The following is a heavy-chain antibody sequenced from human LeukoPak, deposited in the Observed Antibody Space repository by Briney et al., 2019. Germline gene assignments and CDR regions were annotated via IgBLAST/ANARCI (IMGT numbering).Heavy chain of an antibody. J-gene: IGHJ4*02. D-gene: IGHD3-3*01. Sequence: GGSLRLSCAASGFTVNSPNFMNWVRQAPGKGLEWVSVIYSRGYTHYADSVKGRFTISRDDSKNTLSLHMNSLRAEDTAVYYCAKDLRFLEWLSSHYFDYWGQGTLVTVSS. CDR2: IYSRGYT. CDR1: GFTVNSPNF. CDR3: AKDLRFLEWLSSHYFDY. V-gene: IGHV3-66*01.